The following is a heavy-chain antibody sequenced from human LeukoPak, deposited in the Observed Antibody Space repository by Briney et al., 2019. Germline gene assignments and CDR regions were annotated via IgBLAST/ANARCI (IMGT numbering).Heavy chain of an antibody. CDR3: ASVDSNFDY. Sequence: SETLSLTCTVPGGAISSYDWSWIRQPPGKGQEWLGYIYYSGSTNYNPSLKSRVTISVDTSKNQFSLKLSSVTAADTAVYYCASVDSNFDYWGQGTLVTVSS. CDR2: IYYSGST. D-gene: IGHD3-9*01. V-gene: IGHV4-59*01. CDR1: GGAISSYD. J-gene: IGHJ4*02.